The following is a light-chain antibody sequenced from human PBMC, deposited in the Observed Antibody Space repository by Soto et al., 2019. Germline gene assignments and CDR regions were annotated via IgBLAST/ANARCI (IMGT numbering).Light chain of an antibody. CDR2: GAS. Sequence: EVGMTQSPATLSVSPGERATISCRASQGVDSYLVWYQQKPGHAPRLLIYGASTRPTGIPCRFSGSGFGTEFTLAISSLQSEDFATYYCQQYNHWPRTFGQGTKVEIK. CDR1: QGVDSY. V-gene: IGKV3-15*01. J-gene: IGKJ1*01. CDR3: QQYNHWPRT.